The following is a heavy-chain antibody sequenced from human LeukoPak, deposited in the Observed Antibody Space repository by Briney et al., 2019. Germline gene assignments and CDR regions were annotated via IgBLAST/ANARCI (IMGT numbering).Heavy chain of an antibody. Sequence: GASVKVSCKASGGTFSSYAISWVRQAPGQGLEWMGGIISIFGTANYAQKFQGRVTITADESTSTAYMELSSLRSEDTAVYYCARVPYYYDSSGYRYFDYWGQGTLVTVSS. CDR3: ARVPYYYDSSGYRYFDY. D-gene: IGHD3-22*01. CDR2: IISIFGTA. V-gene: IGHV1-69*13. CDR1: GGTFSSYA. J-gene: IGHJ4*02.